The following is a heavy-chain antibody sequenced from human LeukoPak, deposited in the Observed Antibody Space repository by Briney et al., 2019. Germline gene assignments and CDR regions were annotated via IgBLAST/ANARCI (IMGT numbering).Heavy chain of an antibody. J-gene: IGHJ4*02. CDR3: ARVRGLTLDYDFWSGMWGYFDY. Sequence: PSETLSLTCAVYGGSFSGYYWSWIRQPPGKGLEWIGEINHSGSTNYNPSLKSRVTISVDTSKNQFSLKRSSVTAADTAVYYCARVRGLTLDYDFWSGMWGYFDYWGQGTLVTVSS. D-gene: IGHD3-3*01. V-gene: IGHV4-34*01. CDR1: GGSFSGYY. CDR2: INHSGST.